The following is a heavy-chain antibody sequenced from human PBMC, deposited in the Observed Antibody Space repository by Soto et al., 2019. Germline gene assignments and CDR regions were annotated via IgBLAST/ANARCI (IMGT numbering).Heavy chain of an antibody. V-gene: IGHV4-34*01. CDR1: GGSFSGYY. Sequence: SETLSLTCAVYGGSFSGYYWSWIRQPPGKGLEWIGEINHSGSTNYNPSLKSRVTISADKSISTAYLQWSSLKASDTAMYYCARLGYCSGGSCFSYYYYGMDVWGQGTTVTVSS. CDR3: ARLGYCSGGSCFSYYYYGMDV. CDR2: INHSGST. D-gene: IGHD2-15*01. J-gene: IGHJ6*02.